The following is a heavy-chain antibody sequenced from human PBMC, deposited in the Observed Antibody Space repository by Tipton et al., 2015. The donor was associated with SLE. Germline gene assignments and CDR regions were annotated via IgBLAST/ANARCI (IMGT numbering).Heavy chain of an antibody. Sequence: TLSLTCTVSGGSISSHYWSWIRQPPGKGLEWIGYIYYSGSTNYNPSLKSRVTISVDTSKNQFSLKLSSVTAADMAVYYCARTGLIANRLFDYWGQGTLVTVSS. D-gene: IGHD2-21*01. J-gene: IGHJ4*02. CDR1: GGSISSHY. CDR3: ARTGLIANRLFDY. V-gene: IGHV4-59*11. CDR2: IYYSGST.